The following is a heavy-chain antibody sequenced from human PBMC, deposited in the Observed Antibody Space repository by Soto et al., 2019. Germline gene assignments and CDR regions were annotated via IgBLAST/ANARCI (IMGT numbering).Heavy chain of an antibody. D-gene: IGHD3-10*01. Sequence: VGSLRLSCAASGFTFSSYWMSWVRQAPGKGLEWVANIKQDGSEKYYVDSVKGRFTISRDNAKNSLYLQMNSLRAEDTAVYYCARDNTMVRGIPSYWGQGTLVTVSS. CDR1: GFTFSSYW. CDR2: IKQDGSEK. CDR3: ARDNTMVRGIPSY. V-gene: IGHV3-7*01. J-gene: IGHJ4*02.